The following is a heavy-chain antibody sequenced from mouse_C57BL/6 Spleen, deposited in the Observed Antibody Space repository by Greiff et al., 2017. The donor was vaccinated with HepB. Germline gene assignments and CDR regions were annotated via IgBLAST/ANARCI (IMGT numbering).Heavy chain of an antibody. V-gene: IGHV1-52*01. CDR3: ARNGDYDRVDY. CDR1: GYTFTSYW. J-gene: IGHJ2*01. D-gene: IGHD2-4*01. CDR2: IDPSDSET. Sequence: QVQLQQPGAELVRPGSSVKLSCKASGYTFTSYWMHWVKQRPIQGLEWIGNIDPSDSETHYNQKFKDKATLTVDKSSSTAYMQLSSLTSEDSAVYYCARNGDYDRVDYWGQGTTLTVSS.